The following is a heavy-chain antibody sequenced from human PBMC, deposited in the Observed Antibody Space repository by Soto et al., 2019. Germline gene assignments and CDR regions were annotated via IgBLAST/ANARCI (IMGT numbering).Heavy chain of an antibody. D-gene: IGHD3-22*01. J-gene: IGHJ3*02. CDR3: ARGDDDSSGYYTYAFDN. Sequence: SVTLSLTCTVSGGSLSRGGFYWSWIRQHPGMGLEWIGYIYYSGSTYYNQSLKSRVTMSVDTSKNHFSLKLSSVTAADTAVYYCARGDDDSSGYYTYAFDNWGQGTMVTVSS. CDR2: IYYSGST. V-gene: IGHV4-31*03. CDR1: GGSLSRGGFY.